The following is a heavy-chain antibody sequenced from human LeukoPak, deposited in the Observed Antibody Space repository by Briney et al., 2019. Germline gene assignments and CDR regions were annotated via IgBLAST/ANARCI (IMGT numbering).Heavy chain of an antibody. J-gene: IGHJ3*01. CDR1: GGTFSSYA. V-gene: IGHV1-69*01. Sequence: SVKVSCKASGGTFSSYAISWVRQAPGQGLEWMGGIIPIFGTANYAQKFQGRVTITADESTSTAYMELSSLRSEDSAMYYCVKRLTLGDLSIKGAFALWGQGTMVTVAS. CDR3: VKRLTLGDLSIKGAFAL. CDR2: IIPIFGTA. D-gene: IGHD3-16*02.